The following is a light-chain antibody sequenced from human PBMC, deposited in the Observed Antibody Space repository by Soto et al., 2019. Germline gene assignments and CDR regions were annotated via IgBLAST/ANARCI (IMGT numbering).Light chain of an antibody. CDR1: QSVSNNY. CDR2: GAS. J-gene: IGKJ3*01. Sequence: EIVLTQSPGSLSLSPGERATLSCRASQSVSNNYLAWYQQKPGQAPRLLIYGASSRATGIPDRFIGSGSGTDFTLTISRLEPEDFAVYYCQQYGSSPGLFTFGPGTKVDIK. V-gene: IGKV3-20*01. CDR3: QQYGSSPGLFT.